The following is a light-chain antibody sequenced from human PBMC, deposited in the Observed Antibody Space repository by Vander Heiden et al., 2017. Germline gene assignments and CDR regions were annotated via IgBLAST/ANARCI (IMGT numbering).Light chain of an antibody. Sequence: SPELTQPPSMPAPPGQTAVITCPAGQMDKNYASGYLQKAGQSPVLVIYRDSQRPSGIPERFSGSNSGNIATLTISETQSLDEGDYYCQASDSSGVVFGGGTTLTVL. CDR1: QMDKNY. V-gene: IGLV3-1*01. J-gene: IGLJ2*01. CDR2: RDS. CDR3: QASDSSGVV.